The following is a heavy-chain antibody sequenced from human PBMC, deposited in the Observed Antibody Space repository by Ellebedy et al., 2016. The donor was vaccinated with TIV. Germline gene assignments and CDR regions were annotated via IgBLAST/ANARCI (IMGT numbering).Heavy chain of an antibody. CDR1: GFIFADAS. Sequence: GGSLRLSXTASGFIFADASMNWVRQAPGKGLEWISSASGSNRHIYYAGSVKGRFTISRDNGRGLLYLQMSGLRVEDTAVYFCAKDNQGFGYTDRDNSFEPWGPGTLVTVSS. CDR3: AKDNQGFGYTDRDNSFEP. J-gene: IGHJ5*02. D-gene: IGHD3-10*01. V-gene: IGHV3-21*01. CDR2: ASGSNRHI.